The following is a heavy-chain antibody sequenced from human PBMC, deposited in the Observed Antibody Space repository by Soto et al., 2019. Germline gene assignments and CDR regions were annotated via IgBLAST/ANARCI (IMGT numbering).Heavy chain of an antibody. D-gene: IGHD2-21*01. CDR2: ISAYNGNT. J-gene: IGHJ4*02. V-gene: IGHV1-18*01. CDR3: ARDLRYRGSAGY. CDR1: GYTFTSYG. Sequence: ASVKVSCKASGYTFTSYGISWVRQAPGQGLEWMGWISAYNGNTNYAQKLQGRVTMTTDTSTSTAYMELRSLRSDDTAVYYCARDLRYRGSAGYWGQGSLVTVSS.